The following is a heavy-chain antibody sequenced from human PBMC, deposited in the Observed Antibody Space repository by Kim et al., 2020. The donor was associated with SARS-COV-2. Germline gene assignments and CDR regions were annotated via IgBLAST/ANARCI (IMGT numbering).Heavy chain of an antibody. CDR3: SRGFGSGTDYN. Sequence: GGSLRLSCAASGFGFSSYAIHWVRQAPGKGLEWVSYISSSSRTIYYTDSVKGRFAISRDNVKNSLFLQMNSLRDEDTAVYYCSRGFGSGTDYNCGHGTLLSLSS. D-gene: IGHD3-10*01. CDR2: ISSSSRTI. V-gene: IGHV3-48*02. CDR1: GFGFSSYA. J-gene: IGHJ4*03.